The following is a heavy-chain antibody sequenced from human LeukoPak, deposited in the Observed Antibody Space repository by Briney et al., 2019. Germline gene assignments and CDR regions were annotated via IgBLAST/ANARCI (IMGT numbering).Heavy chain of an antibody. J-gene: IGHJ4*02. Sequence: SETLSLTCAVSGGSISSGRFNWSWIWQPAGQGLEWIGSISISGSAHSNTSLTRRVTISVDTSKKQFSRKLSSVTAAETAAYFCARQQKCGSTSCRPPFDYWGQGTLVTVSS. CDR3: ARQQKCGSTSCRPPFDY. D-gene: IGHD2-2*01. V-gene: IGHV4-61*02. CDR2: ISISGSA. CDR1: GGSISSGRFN.